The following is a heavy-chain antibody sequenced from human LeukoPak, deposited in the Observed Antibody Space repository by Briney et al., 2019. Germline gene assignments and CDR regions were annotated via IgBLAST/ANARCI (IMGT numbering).Heavy chain of an antibody. V-gene: IGHV3-30*02. CDR1: GFTFSSYE. J-gene: IGHJ2*01. CDR3: AKGRWLQLRTNWYFDL. Sequence: GRTLRLSCAASGFTFSSYEMNWVRQAPGKGLEWVAFIRYDGSNKYYADSVKGRFTISRDNSKNTLYLQMNSLRAEDTAVYYCAKGRWLQLRTNWYFDLWGRGTLVTVSS. CDR2: IRYDGSNK. D-gene: IGHD5-24*01.